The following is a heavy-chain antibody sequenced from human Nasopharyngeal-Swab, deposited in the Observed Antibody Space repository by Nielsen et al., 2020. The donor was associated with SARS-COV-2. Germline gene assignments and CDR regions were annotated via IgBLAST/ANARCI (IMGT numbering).Heavy chain of an antibody. CDR2: IYHSGST. V-gene: IGHV4-4*02. Sequence: WIRQPPGKGLEWIGEIYHSGSTNYNSSLKSRVTISVDKSKNQFSLKLSSVTAADTAVYYCAREGPYCSSTSCYYYYMDVWGKGTTVTVSS. D-gene: IGHD2-2*01. CDR3: AREGPYCSSTSCYYYYMDV. J-gene: IGHJ6*03.